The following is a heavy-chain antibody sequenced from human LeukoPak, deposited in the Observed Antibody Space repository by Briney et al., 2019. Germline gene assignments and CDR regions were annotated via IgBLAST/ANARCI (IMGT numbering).Heavy chain of an antibody. D-gene: IGHD3/OR15-3a*01. J-gene: IGHJ3*02. CDR3: ASSRNVDQFDI. Sequence: SETLSLTCAVSGGSISSSTYYWGWIRQHPGKGLEWIGSIYYSGSTYYNPSLKSRLTISIDTSKNQFSLKLSSVTAADTAVYFCASSRNVDQFDIWGQGTMVTVSS. CDR1: GGSISSSTYY. V-gene: IGHV4-31*11. CDR2: IYYSGST.